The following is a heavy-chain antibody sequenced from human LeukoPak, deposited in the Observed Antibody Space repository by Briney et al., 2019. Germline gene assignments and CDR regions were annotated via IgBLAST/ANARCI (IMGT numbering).Heavy chain of an antibody. CDR1: GGSISSYY. CDR2: IYYSGST. D-gene: IGHD3-10*01. CDR3: ARALDEHGSGIDY. V-gene: IGHV4-59*01. J-gene: IGHJ4*02. Sequence: PSETLSLTCTVSGGSISSYYWSWIRQPPGKGLEWIGYIYYSGSTNYNPSLKSRVTISVDTSKNQFSLKLSSVTAADTAVYYCARALDEHGSGIDYWGQGTLVTVSS.